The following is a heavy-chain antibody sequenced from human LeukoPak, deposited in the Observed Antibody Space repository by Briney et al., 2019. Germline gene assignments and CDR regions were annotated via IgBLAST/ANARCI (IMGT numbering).Heavy chain of an antibody. D-gene: IGHD3-10*01. Sequence: SQTLSLTCTVSGGSISSGDYYWSWIRQPPGQDLDWIGYNYYSGSTYYNPSLKSRVTISVDTSKNQFSLKLSSVTAADTAVYYCARDRSITMVRGIDGFDPWGQGTLVTVSS. CDR2: NYYSGST. V-gene: IGHV4-30-4*08. CDR3: ARDRSITMVRGIDGFDP. J-gene: IGHJ5*02. CDR1: GGSISSGDYY.